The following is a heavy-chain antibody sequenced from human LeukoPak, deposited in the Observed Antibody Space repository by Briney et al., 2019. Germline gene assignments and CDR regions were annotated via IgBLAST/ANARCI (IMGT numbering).Heavy chain of an antibody. V-gene: IGHV1-8*01. CDR2: MNPNSGNT. CDR3: ARIVTGDRKPPRRYYYYYMDV. D-gene: IGHD4-17*01. J-gene: IGHJ6*03. CDR1: GYTFTSYD. Sequence: ASVKVSCKASGYTFTSYDINWVRQATGQGLEWMGWMNPNSGNTGYAQKFRGRVTMTRNTSISTAYMELSSLRSEDTAVYYCARIVTGDRKPPRRYYYYYMDVWGKGTTVTVSS.